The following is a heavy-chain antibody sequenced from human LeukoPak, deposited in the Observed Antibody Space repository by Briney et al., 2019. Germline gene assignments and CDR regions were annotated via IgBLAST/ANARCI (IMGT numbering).Heavy chain of an antibody. CDR3: ARDSQAGIAAAGTIAGMDV. Sequence: GGPLTHSRSRSGFPFSNHLMRELRPAPPKGVNGVAKVKQEGSQIYYVDSVKGRFTISRDNAKNTLYVQMNSLRAEYTAVYYSARDSQAGIAAAGTIAGMDVWGQGTTVTVSS. J-gene: IGHJ6*02. CDR1: GFPFSNHL. D-gene: IGHD6-13*01. V-gene: IGHV3-7*01. CDR2: VKQEGSQI.